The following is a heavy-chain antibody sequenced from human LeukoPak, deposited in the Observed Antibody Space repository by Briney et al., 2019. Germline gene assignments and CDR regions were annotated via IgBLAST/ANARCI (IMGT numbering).Heavy chain of an antibody. CDR3: AREWRVVVVPAAISYYYYYYMDV. Sequence: SETLSLTCTVSGGSISSYYWSWIRQPAGKGLEWIGRIYTSGSTNYNPSLKSRVTMSVDTSKNQFSLKLSSVTAADTAVYYCAREWRVVVVPAAISYYYYYYMDVWGKGTRSPSP. V-gene: IGHV4-4*07. CDR2: IYTSGST. CDR1: GGSISSYY. J-gene: IGHJ6*03. D-gene: IGHD2-2*01.